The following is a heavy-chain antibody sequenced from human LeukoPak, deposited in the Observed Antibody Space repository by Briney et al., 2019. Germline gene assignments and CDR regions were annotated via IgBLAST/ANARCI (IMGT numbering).Heavy chain of an antibody. V-gene: IGHV3-20*04. Sequence: GGSLRLSCAASGFTFDDYGMSWVRQAPGKGLEWVSGINWNGGSTGYADSVKGRFTISRDNAKNSLYLQMNSLRVEDTAVYYCARPMEGFSGSGRWFFDYWGQGTLVTVSS. J-gene: IGHJ4*02. D-gene: IGHD3-10*01. CDR1: GFTFDDYG. CDR2: INWNGGST. CDR3: ARPMEGFSGSGRWFFDY.